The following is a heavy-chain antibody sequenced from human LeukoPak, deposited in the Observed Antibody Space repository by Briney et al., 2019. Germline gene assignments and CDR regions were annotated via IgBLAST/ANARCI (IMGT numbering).Heavy chain of an antibody. V-gene: IGHV3-20*04. CDR3: ARDLRVVITGSFDS. Sequence: GGSLRLSCAASGFTFSSYWMNWVRQAPGKGLEWVSGINWNGDSTDYADSVKGRFTISRDNAKNSLYLQMNSLRAEDTALYYCARDLRVVITGSFDSWGQGTLVTVSS. CDR2: INWNGDST. J-gene: IGHJ4*02. D-gene: IGHD3-22*01. CDR1: GFTFSSYW.